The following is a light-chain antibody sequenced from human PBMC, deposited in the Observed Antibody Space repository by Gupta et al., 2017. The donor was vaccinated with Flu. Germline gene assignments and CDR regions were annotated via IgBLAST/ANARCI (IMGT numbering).Light chain of an antibody. CDR3: LHDYSCPGT. CDR2: GAS. Sequence: PAKLSGSPTESATLSSRASQSIQTQFDRYQQKPGQAPRVLIYGASTSANEFPARFSGSGFGTEFTLTLSSLQSEDFAVYYCLHDYSCPGTFGQGTKVEIK. J-gene: IGKJ1*01. V-gene: IGKV3-15*01. CDR1: QSIQTQ.